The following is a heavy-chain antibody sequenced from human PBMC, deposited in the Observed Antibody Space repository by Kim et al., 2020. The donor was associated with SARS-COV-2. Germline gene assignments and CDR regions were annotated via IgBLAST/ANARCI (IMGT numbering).Heavy chain of an antibody. CDR3: ARGGARKLLWFGELLESLMRDDFYYYGMDV. CDR1: GFTFDDYG. D-gene: IGHD3-10*01. V-gene: IGHV3-20*04. J-gene: IGHJ6*02. Sequence: GGSLRLSCAASGFTFDDYGMSWVRQAPGKGLEWVSGINWNGGSTGYADSVKGRFTISRDNAKNSLYLQMNSLRAEDTALYYCARGGARKLLWFGELLESLMRDDFYYYGMDVWGQGTTVTVSS. CDR2: INWNGGST.